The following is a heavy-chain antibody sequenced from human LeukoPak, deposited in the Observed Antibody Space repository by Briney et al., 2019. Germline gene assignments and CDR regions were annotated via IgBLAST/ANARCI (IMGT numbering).Heavy chain of an antibody. CDR1: GVSIRSDTYY. CDR3: ARLWDSTGLYFYYYMDV. J-gene: IGHJ6*03. CDR2: YHNGNS. Sequence: PSETLSLTCIVSGVSIRSDTYYWGWIRQPPGTGLEWIGNYHNGNSYYNPSLKSRVTISEDTSGNQFSLRVTSVTAADTAVYYCARLWDSTGLYFYYYMDVWGEGTTVTVSS. D-gene: IGHD6-25*01. V-gene: IGHV4-39*01.